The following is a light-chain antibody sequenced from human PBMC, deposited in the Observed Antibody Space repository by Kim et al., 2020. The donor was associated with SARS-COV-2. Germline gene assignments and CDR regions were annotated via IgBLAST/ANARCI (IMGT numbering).Light chain of an antibody. V-gene: IGLV2-14*03. Sequence: QSITISGTGPSSDLGGYNYASWYQKHPGKAPKIRIYDVSNRPSGVSNRFSGSKSGNTAYLTISGLQAEDEADYYCSSYTSSSTLGVFGGGTQMTVL. J-gene: IGLJ2*01. CDR2: DVS. CDR3: SSYTSSSTLGV. CDR1: SSDLGGYNY.